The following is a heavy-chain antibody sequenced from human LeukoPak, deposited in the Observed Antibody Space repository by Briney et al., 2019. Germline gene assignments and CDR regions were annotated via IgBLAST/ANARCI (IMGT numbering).Heavy chain of an antibody. D-gene: IGHD6-19*01. V-gene: IGHV4-39*07. Sequence: SETLSLTCTVSGGSTSSSSYYWGWIRQPPGKGLEWIGSIYYSGSTYYNPSLKSRVTISVDTSKNQFSLKLSSVTAADTAVYYCARGDSSGWPVDYWGQGTLVTVSS. CDR3: ARGDSSGWPVDY. CDR2: IYYSGST. CDR1: GGSTSSSSYY. J-gene: IGHJ4*02.